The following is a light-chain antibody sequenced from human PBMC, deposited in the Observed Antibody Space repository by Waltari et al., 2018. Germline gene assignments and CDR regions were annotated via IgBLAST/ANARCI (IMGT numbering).Light chain of an antibody. V-gene: IGKV3-11*01. CDR2: DVS. CDR1: QLASNY. CDR3: QQRGNWPVYT. J-gene: IGKJ2*01. Sequence: EIVLTQSPATLSLSQGERTTLSCRTSQLASNYLAWYQQKTGQAPRSLIYDVSTRATGIPARFSRSSSGTDFTLTISSLGPDDFAVYYGQQRGNWPVYTFGQGTKLEIK.